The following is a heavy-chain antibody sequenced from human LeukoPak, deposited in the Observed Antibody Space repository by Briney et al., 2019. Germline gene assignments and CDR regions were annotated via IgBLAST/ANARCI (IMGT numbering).Heavy chain of an antibody. D-gene: IGHD6-19*01. CDR1: GGSISSYY. J-gene: IGHJ6*02. Sequence: PSETLSLTCTVSGGSISSYYWSWIRQPPGKGLEWIGYIYYSGSTNYNPSLKSRVTISVDTSKNQFSLKLSPVTAADTAVYYCARHPRIAVAGTYAVSYYYYGMDVWGQGTTDTVSS. V-gene: IGHV4-59*08. CDR2: IYYSGST. CDR3: ARHPRIAVAGTYAVSYYYYGMDV.